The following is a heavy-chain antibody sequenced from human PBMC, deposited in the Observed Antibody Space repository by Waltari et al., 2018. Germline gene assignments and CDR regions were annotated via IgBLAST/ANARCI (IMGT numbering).Heavy chain of an antibody. CDR2: INHSGST. J-gene: IGHJ4*02. CDR1: GGSFSGYY. V-gene: IGHV4-34*01. CDR3: ARRIVVVVAATRDLFDY. D-gene: IGHD2-15*01. Sequence: QVQLQQWGAGLLKPSETLSLTCAVYGGSFSGYYWSWIRQPPGKGLEWIGEINHSGSTNYNPSLKSRVTISVDTSKNQFSLKLSSVTAADTAVYYCARRIVVVVAATRDLFDYWGQGTLVTVSS.